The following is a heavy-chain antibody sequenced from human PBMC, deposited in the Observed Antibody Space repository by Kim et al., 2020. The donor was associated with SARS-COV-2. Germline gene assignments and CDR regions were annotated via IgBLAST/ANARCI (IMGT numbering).Heavy chain of an antibody. CDR3: AAELPNYYDSSGYYPLG. Sequence: ASVKVSCKASGFTFTSSAMQWVRQARGQRLEWIGWIVVGSGNTNYAQKFQERVTITRDMSTSTAYMELSSLRSEDTAVYYCAAELPNYYDSSGYYPLGWGQGTLVTVSS. V-gene: IGHV1-58*02. CDR2: IVVGSGNT. J-gene: IGHJ4*02. CDR1: GFTFTSSA. D-gene: IGHD3-22*01.